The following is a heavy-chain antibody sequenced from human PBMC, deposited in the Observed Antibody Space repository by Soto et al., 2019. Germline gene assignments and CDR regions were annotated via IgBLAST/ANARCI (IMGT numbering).Heavy chain of an antibody. CDR3: ARDDGYCSSTSCYANIWFDP. V-gene: IGHV1-69*01. CDR1: GGTFSSYA. D-gene: IGHD2-2*03. Sequence: QVQLVQSGAEVKKPGSSVKVSCKASGGTFSSYAISWVRQAPGQGLEWMGGIIPIFGTANYAQKFQGRVTITEDESTSTAYMELSSLRSEDTAVYYCARDDGYCSSTSCYANIWFDPWGQGTLVTVAS. CDR2: IIPIFGTA. J-gene: IGHJ5*02.